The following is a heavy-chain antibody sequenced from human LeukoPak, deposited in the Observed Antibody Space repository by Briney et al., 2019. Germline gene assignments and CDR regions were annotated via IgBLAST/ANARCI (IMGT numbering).Heavy chain of an antibody. Sequence: GGSLRLSCAASGFTFSSYAMSWVRQAPGKGLEWVSAISGSGGITSYADSVKGRFTISRDNSKNTLYLQMNSLRAEDTAVYYCARVVGATTFAAFDIWGQGTMVTVSS. V-gene: IGHV3-23*01. CDR1: GFTFSSYA. CDR3: ARVVGATTFAAFDI. J-gene: IGHJ3*02. D-gene: IGHD1-26*01. CDR2: ISGSGGIT.